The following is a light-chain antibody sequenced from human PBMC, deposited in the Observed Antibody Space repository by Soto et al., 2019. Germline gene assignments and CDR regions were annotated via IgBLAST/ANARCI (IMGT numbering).Light chain of an antibody. V-gene: IGKV3-15*01. CDR3: QQYNNGWT. Sequence: EIVMTQSPATLSVSPGERATLSCRASQSVSSNLAWYQQKPGQAPRLLIYGASTMATGIPDRFSGSGSGTEFTLNISSLQSEDFAVYYCQQYNNGWTFGQGTKVEIK. CDR1: QSVSSN. CDR2: GAS. J-gene: IGKJ1*01.